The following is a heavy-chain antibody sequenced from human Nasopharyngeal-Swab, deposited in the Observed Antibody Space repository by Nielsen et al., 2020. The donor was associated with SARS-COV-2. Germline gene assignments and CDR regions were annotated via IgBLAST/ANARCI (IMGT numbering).Heavy chain of an antibody. V-gene: IGHV4-59*08. Sequence: ESLRLSCTVSGGSISSYYWSWIRQPPGKGLEWIGYIYYSGSTNYNPSLKSRVTISVDTSKNQFSLKLSSVTAADTAVYYCARLYYDSSGYYYGRWGQGTLVTVSS. CDR2: IYYSGST. J-gene: IGHJ4*02. D-gene: IGHD3-22*01. CDR3: ARLYYDSSGYYYGR. CDR1: GGSISSYY.